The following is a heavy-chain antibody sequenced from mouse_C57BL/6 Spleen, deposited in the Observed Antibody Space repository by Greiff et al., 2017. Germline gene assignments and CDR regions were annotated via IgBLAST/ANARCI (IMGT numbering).Heavy chain of an antibody. D-gene: IGHD2-3*01. CDR3: ARCNFYDFYAMDY. CDR2: IYPGSGNT. V-gene: IGHV1-66*01. Sequence: QVQLQQSGPELVKPGASVKISCKASGYSFTSYYIHWVKQRPGQGLEWIGWIYPGSGNTKYNEKFKGKATLTADTSSSTAYMQLSSLTSEDSAVYYCARCNFYDFYAMDYWGQGTSVTVSS. CDR1: GYSFTSYY. J-gene: IGHJ4*01.